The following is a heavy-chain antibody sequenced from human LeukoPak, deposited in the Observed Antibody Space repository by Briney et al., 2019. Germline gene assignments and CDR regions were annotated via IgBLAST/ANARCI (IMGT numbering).Heavy chain of an antibody. Sequence: GASVKVSCKASGYTFTSYGISWVRQAPGQGLEWMGWISAYNGNTNYAQKLQGRVTMTTDTSTSTAYMELRSLRSDDTAVYYCARVTKGYCSSTSCSPHFDYWGQETLVTVSS. J-gene: IGHJ4*02. V-gene: IGHV1-18*01. D-gene: IGHD2-2*01. CDR2: ISAYNGNT. CDR3: ARVTKGYCSSTSCSPHFDY. CDR1: GYTFTSYG.